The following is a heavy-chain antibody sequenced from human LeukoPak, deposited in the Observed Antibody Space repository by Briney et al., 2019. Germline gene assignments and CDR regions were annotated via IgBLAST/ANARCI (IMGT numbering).Heavy chain of an antibody. J-gene: IGHJ4*02. CDR2: ISGSGDST. D-gene: IGHD3-3*01. CDR3: AKVSPLRAGDKKYYDFWSGYLNDY. Sequence: PGGSLRLSCAASGFTFSTFAMTWVRQAPGKGLEWVSAISGSGDSTYYADSVMGRFTISRDNSKNTLYLQMNSLRAEDTAVYYCAKVSPLRAGDKKYYDFWSGYLNDYWGQGTLVTVSS. CDR1: GFTFSTFA. V-gene: IGHV3-23*01.